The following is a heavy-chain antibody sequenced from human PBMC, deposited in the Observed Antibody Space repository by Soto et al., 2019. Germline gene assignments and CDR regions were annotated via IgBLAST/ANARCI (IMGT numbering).Heavy chain of an antibody. D-gene: IGHD3-10*01. V-gene: IGHV3-53*01. CDR1: GVSVSSNY. CDR3: AREGRFGELLAGPNDAFDI. Sequence: GGSLRLSCAASGVSVSSNYMTWVRQAPGQGLECVSVIYSGGSTYYADSVKGRFTISRDNSKNTLYLQMNSLRAEDTAVYYCAREGRFGELLAGPNDAFDIWGQGTMVTVSS. J-gene: IGHJ3*02. CDR2: IYSGGST.